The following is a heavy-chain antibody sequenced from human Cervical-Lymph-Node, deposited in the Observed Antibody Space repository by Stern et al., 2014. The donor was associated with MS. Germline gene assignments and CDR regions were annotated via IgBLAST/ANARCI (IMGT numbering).Heavy chain of an antibody. V-gene: IGHV5-51*01. CDR1: GYTFTSYW. Sequence: EVHLVESEPEVKRPGESLKISCQASGYTFTSYWIGWVRQMPGKGLEWIAIIFPGGSDIRYSPSFQGQVTISADKSSSTAYLQWNNLKASDTAIYYCARQRYFDYWGQGTLVTVSS. CDR2: IFPGGSDI. CDR3: ARQRYFDY. J-gene: IGHJ4*02.